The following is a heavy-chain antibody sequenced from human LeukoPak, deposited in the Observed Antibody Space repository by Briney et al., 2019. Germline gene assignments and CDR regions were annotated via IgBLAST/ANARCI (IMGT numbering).Heavy chain of an antibody. CDR2: IRSKANKYAT. D-gene: IGHD4-11*01. Sequence: PGGSLKLSCAASGFTFSGSAVHWVRQASGKGLEWVGRIRSKANKYATAYAVSVKGRFTVSRDDSKNMAYLQMNSLKTEDTAVYYCTGFYRAGFDPWGQGTLVTVSS. V-gene: IGHV3-73*01. CDR1: GFTFSGSA. J-gene: IGHJ5*02. CDR3: TGFYRAGFDP.